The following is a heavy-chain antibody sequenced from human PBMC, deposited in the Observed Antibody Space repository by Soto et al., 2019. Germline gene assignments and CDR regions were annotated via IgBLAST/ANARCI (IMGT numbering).Heavy chain of an antibody. Sequence: TLSLTGSVSGGSISRIDYYWTWIRQHPEKGLEWIGNIYFRGNTYYSPSLESRLTISVDTSKNQFSLKLTSVTAADTAAYYCAREGGSYDSGGYLIRGAFDIWGQGTMVTVSS. J-gene: IGHJ3*02. CDR2: IYFRGNT. D-gene: IGHD3-22*01. CDR1: GGSISRIDYY. CDR3: AREGGSYDSGGYLIRGAFDI. V-gene: IGHV4-31*03.